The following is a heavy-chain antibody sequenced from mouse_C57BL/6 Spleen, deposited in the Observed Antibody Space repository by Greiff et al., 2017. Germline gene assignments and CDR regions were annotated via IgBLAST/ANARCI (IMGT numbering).Heavy chain of an antibody. CDR2: IYPRDGST. D-gene: IGHD2-5*01. Sequence: VKLMESGPELVKPGASVKLSCKASGYTFTSYDINWVKQRPGQGLEWIGWIYPRDGSTKYNEKFKGKATLTVDTSSSTAYMELHSLTSEDSAVYFCARRYSNYYFDYWGQGTTLTVSS. CDR1: GYTFTSYD. V-gene: IGHV1-85*01. J-gene: IGHJ2*01. CDR3: ARRYSNYYFDY.